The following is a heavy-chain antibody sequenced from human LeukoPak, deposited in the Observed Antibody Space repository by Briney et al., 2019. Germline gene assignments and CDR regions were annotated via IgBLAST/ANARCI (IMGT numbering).Heavy chain of an antibody. J-gene: IGHJ6*03. CDR3: VGGSHMDV. CDR1: GFIFRSYC. Sequence: VRTLRLSRAASGFIFRSYCMTWVRQAQGNGLVWVTNLKQDGSEKYYVDSVKGRFTISRDNAKKSLSLQVDSLRVEDTAVYYCVGGSHMDVWGKGTTVIVFS. V-gene: IGHV3-7*01. D-gene: IGHD3-16*01. CDR2: LKQDGSEK.